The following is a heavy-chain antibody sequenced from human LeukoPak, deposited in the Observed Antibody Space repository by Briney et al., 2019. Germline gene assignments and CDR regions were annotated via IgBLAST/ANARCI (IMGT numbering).Heavy chain of an antibody. CDR2: ISGSGGST. V-gene: IGHV3-23*01. Sequence: GGSLRLSCAASGFTFSSYAMSWVRQAPGKGREWVSAISGSGGSTYYAYSVKGRFTISRDNSKTTLYLQVNSLSPEDTAVYYCAKGDSSGYYYVYFDYWGQGTLVTVSS. CDR3: AKGDSSGYYYVYFDY. J-gene: IGHJ4*02. CDR1: GFTFSSYA. D-gene: IGHD3-22*01.